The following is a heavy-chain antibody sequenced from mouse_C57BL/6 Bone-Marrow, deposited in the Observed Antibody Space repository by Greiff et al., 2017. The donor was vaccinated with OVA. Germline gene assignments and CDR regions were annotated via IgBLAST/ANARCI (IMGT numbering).Heavy chain of an antibody. V-gene: IGHV1-69*01. J-gene: IGHJ3*01. CDR3: ATSGKVAY. D-gene: IGHD4-1*01. Sequence: VQLQQPGAELVMPGASVKLSCKASGYTFTSYWMHWVKQRPGQGLEWIGEIDPSDSYTNYNQKFKGKSTLTVDKSSSTAYMQLSSLTSEDSAVYYCATSGKVAYWGQGTLVTVSA. CDR1: GYTFTSYW. CDR2: IDPSDSYT.